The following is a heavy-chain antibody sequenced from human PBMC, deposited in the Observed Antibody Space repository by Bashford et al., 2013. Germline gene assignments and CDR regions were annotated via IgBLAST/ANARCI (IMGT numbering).Heavy chain of an antibody. CDR3: ARDQGPDGLDV. Sequence: ASVKVSCKASGYTFTTYHIHWVRQAPGQGLEWVGMINPRDGSTSDAGRYQGRLAMTADTSTGTVYMEVSSLRSEDTAMYFCARDQGPDGLDVWGQGTTVTVSS. CDR1: GYTFTTYH. CDR2: INPRDGST. V-gene: IGHV1-46*01. J-gene: IGHJ6*02.